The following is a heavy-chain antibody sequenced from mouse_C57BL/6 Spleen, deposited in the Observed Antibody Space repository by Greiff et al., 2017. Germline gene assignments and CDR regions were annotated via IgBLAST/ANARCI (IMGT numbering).Heavy chain of an antibody. J-gene: IGHJ2*01. CDR1: GFTFSDYY. CDR3: ARGSRGNSFDY. Sequence: EVKLMESEGGLVQPGSSMKLSCTASGFTFSDYYMAWVRQVPEKGLEWVANINYDGSSTYYLDSLKSRFIISRDNAKNILYLQMSSLKSEDTATYYCARGSRGNSFDYWGQGTTLTVSS. V-gene: IGHV5-16*01. CDR2: INYDGSST.